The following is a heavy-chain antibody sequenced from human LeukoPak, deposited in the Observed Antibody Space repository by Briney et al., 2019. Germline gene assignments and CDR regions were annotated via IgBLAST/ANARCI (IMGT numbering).Heavy chain of an antibody. V-gene: IGHV3-7*01. CDR3: ASGRPFDY. Sequence: GGSLRLSCAASGFTFSGYRMNWVRQAPGKGLEWVAYIKQDGSEKYYVDSVKGRFTISRDNAKNSLYLQMNGLGAEDTAVYYCASGRPFDYWGQGTLVTVSS. CDR2: IKQDGSEK. CDR1: GFTFSGYR. D-gene: IGHD1-26*01. J-gene: IGHJ4*02.